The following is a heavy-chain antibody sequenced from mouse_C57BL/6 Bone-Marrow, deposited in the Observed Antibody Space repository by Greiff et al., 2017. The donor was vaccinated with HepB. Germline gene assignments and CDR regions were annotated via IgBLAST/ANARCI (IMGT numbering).Heavy chain of an antibody. CDR3: ARVGYYPFDY. D-gene: IGHD2-3*01. CDR2: IYPGDGDT. Sequence: VQLQQSGPELVKPGASVKISCKASGYAFSSSWMNWVKQRPGKGLEWIGRIYPGDGDTNYNGKFKGKATLTADKSSSTAYMQLSSLTSEDSAVYFCARVGYYPFDYWGQGTTLTVSS. V-gene: IGHV1-82*01. J-gene: IGHJ2*01. CDR1: GYAFSSSW.